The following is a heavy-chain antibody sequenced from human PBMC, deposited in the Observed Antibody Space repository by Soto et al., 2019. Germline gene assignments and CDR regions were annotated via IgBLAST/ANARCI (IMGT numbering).Heavy chain of an antibody. CDR2: ISGSGGST. V-gene: IGHV3-23*01. CDR1: GFTFSSYA. Sequence: GGSLRLSCAASGFTFSSYAMSWVRQAPGKGLEWVSAISGSGGSTYYADSVKGRFTISRDNSKNTLYLQMNSLKAEDTAVYYCAKDLLFLSSGYCSGGSCYPIDYWGQGTLVTVSS. J-gene: IGHJ4*02. D-gene: IGHD2-15*01. CDR3: AKDLLFLSSGYCSGGSCYPIDY.